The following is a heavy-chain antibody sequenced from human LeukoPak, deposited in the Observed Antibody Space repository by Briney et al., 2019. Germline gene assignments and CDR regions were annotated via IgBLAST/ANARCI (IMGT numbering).Heavy chain of an antibody. CDR1: GGTFSSYA. CDR2: IIPILGIA. Sequence: GASVKVSCKASGGTFSSYAISWVRQAPGQGLEWMGRIIPILGIANYAQKFQGGVTITADKSTSTAYMELSSLRSEDTAVYYCARELHPRPPFDYWGQGTLVTVSS. J-gene: IGHJ4*02. CDR3: ARELHPRPPFDY. V-gene: IGHV1-69*04.